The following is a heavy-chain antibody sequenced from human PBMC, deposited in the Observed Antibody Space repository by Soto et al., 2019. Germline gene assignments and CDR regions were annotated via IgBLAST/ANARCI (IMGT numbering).Heavy chain of an antibody. CDR1: GGSISSYY. Sequence: QVQLQESGPGLVKPSETLSLTCAVSGGSISSYYWSWIRQPPGKGLEWIGYFYYSGSTNYNPSLKSRVTISVDTSKNQFSLKLSSVIAADTAVYYCARGALTTYFDYWGQGTLVTVSS. V-gene: IGHV4-59*01. CDR2: FYYSGST. CDR3: ARGALTTYFDY. J-gene: IGHJ4*02.